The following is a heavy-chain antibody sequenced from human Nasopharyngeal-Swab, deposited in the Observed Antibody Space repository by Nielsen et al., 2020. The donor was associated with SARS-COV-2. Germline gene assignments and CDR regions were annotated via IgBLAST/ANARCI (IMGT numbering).Heavy chain of an antibody. V-gene: IGHV4-34*01. D-gene: IGHD3-10*01. CDR2: INHSGST. J-gene: IGHJ6*04. CDR1: GGSFSGYY. Sequence: SETLSLTCAVYGGSFSGYYWSWIRQPPGKGLEWIGEINHSGSTNYNPSLKSRVTISVDKSKNQFSLKLSSVTAADTAVYYCARLPMVRGVPRDVWGKGTTVTVSS. CDR3: ARLPMVRGVPRDV.